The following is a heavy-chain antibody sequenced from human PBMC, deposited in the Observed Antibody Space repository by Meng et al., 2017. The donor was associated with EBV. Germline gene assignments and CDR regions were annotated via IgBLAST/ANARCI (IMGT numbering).Heavy chain of an antibody. CDR3: ASESGRGYTPDY. V-gene: IGHV1-69*01. D-gene: IGHD3-10*01. CDR1: GGPFRYYA. CDR2: FLPRLGAP. J-gene: IGHJ4*02. Sequence: QGQLVQSAAEVKKPGSSVKVSCKTSGGPFRYYAISWVRQAPGQGLEWLGGFLPRLGAPNYAQKFHSRVKITADESTSTHYMDLSSLRSEDTAIYYCASESGRGYTPDYWGQGTLVTVSS.